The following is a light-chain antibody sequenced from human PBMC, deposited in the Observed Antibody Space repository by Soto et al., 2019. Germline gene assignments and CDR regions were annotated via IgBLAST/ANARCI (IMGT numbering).Light chain of an antibody. CDR1: SSYIGSYND. V-gene: IGLV2-14*01. CDR2: AVS. CDR3: ISYADGNSYL. Sequence: ALTQPASVSGTPGQSITISCSGTSSYIGSYNDVDWYQHFPGKSPKLMIYAVSDRPPGVSDRFSGSKSGITASLTISGLQTDDEADYYCISYADGNSYLFGPGTNVSLL. J-gene: IGLJ1*01.